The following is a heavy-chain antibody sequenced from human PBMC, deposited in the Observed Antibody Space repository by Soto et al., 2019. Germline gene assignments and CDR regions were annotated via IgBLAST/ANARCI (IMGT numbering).Heavy chain of an antibody. V-gene: IGHV1-69*01. J-gene: IGHJ4*03. CDR1: GGTFSTYA. Sequence: QVQLVQSGAEVKKPGSSVKVSCKASGGTFSTYAISWMRQAPGQGLEWMGGIIPMFGMANYAQNFQGRVTITTDDSTNTAYMELSNLGSEDSAVYFCASDASPYWLGDCY. D-gene: IGHD2-21*02. CDR3: ASDASPYWLGDCY. CDR2: IIPMFGMA.